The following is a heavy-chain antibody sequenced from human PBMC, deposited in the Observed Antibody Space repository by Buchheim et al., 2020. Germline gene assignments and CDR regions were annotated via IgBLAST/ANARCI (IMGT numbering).Heavy chain of an antibody. Sequence: EVQLLESGGGWEQPGGSLRLSCAASNFIFRNYAMSWVRQAPGKGLEWVSSIGGSGTTTWYADSVKGRFTISRDNSKNKVYLQVNSLKAEDTAVYYCAKSITGSTWAYDYWGQG. CDR3: AKSITGSTWAYDY. V-gene: IGHV3-23*01. D-gene: IGHD1-7*01. CDR2: IGGSGTTT. CDR1: NFIFRNYA. J-gene: IGHJ4*02.